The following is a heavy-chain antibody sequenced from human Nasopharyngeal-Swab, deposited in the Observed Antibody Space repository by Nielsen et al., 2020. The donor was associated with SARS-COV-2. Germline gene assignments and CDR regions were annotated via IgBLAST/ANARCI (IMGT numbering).Heavy chain of an antibody. CDR3: AREFGGDYVN. Sequence: GESLKISCVASGFTFSSDDMHWVRQTTGKGLEWVSAIGPAGDTYYPGSVKGRFTISRENAKNSLFLPMNSLRTEDTDVYYCAREFGGDYVNWGQGTLVTVSS. V-gene: IGHV3-13*01. CDR2: IGPAGDT. D-gene: IGHD3-16*01. CDR1: GFTFSSDD. J-gene: IGHJ4*02.